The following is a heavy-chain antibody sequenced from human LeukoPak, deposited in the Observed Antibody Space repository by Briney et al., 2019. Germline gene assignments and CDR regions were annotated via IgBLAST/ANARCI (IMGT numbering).Heavy chain of an antibody. Sequence: SETLSLTCTMSGGSNSGDYWSWIRQPAGEGLEWIGRIYPSGSTYLNPSLKSRVSMSVDMSKSQIFLKVDSVTAADTAVYYCARGYASGCYSTWGQGILVTVSS. D-gene: IGHD3-10*01. CDR2: IYPSGST. CDR3: ARGYASGCYST. CDR1: GGSNSGDY. V-gene: IGHV4-4*07. J-gene: IGHJ5*02.